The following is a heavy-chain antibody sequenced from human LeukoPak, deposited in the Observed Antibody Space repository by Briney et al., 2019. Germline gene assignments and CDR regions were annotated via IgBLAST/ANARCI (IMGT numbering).Heavy chain of an antibody. V-gene: IGHV3-23*01. D-gene: IGHD5-24*01. CDR3: AKDLHYNDGRWEFDP. Sequence: GGSLRLSCAASGFTFSTFAMTWVRQAPGKGLELVSGVVGGGTTYYADSVKGRFTLSKDNSKKTVHLQMNSLRVEDTAIYYCAKDLHYNDGRWEFDPWGQGTLVTVSS. CDR1: GFTFSTFA. CDR2: VVGGGTT. J-gene: IGHJ5*02.